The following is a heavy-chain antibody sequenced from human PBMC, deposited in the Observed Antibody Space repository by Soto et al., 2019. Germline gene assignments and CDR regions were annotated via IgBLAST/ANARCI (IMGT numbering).Heavy chain of an antibody. CDR1: GYTFTGYY. CDR3: ERARSYYDILTGYYPRDYYYYGMDV. D-gene: IGHD3-9*01. Sequence: ASVKVSCKASGYTFTGYYMHWVRQAPGQGLEWMGWINPNSGGTNYAQKFQGWVTMTRDTSISTAYMELSRLRSDDTAVYYCERARSYYDILTGYYPRDYYYYGMDVWGQGTTVTVSS. V-gene: IGHV1-2*04. J-gene: IGHJ6*02. CDR2: INPNSGGT.